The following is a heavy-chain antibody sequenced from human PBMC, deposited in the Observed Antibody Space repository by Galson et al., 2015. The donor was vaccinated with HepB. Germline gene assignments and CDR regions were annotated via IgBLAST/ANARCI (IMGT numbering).Heavy chain of an antibody. CDR1: GDSVSSHSAA. V-gene: IGHV6-1*01. J-gene: IGHJ4*02. D-gene: IGHD3-22*01. CDR3: ARNYYDSSGPIGVFDY. Sequence: CAISGDSVSSHSAAWNWIRQSPSRGLEWLGRTYYRSKWYNDYAVSVKSRITINPDTSKNQFSLQLNSVTPEDTAVYYCARNYYDSSGPIGVFDYWGQGTLVTVSS. CDR2: TYYRSKWYN.